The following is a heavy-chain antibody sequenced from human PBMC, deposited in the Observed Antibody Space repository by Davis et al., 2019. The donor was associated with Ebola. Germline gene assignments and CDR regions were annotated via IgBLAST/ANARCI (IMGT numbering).Heavy chain of an antibody. J-gene: IGHJ6*02. Sequence: ASVKVSCKTSGYTFTGYTLHWMRQAPGQGLERMGRINPNSGDTNYAQKFQGRVIMTRDTSISTAYMELSRLRPDDTTVYFCARGGLTMMVVPRDYYYGMDVWGQGTTVTVSS. CDR1: GYTFTGYT. CDR3: ARGGLTMMVVPRDYYYGMDV. V-gene: IGHV1-2*06. D-gene: IGHD3-22*01. CDR2: INPNSGDT.